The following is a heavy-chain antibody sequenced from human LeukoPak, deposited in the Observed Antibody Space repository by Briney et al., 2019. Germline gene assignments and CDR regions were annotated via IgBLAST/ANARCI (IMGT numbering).Heavy chain of an antibody. J-gene: IGHJ5*02. D-gene: IGHD1-7*01. V-gene: IGHV1-2*02. CDR2: INPNRGGA. CDR1: GGTFSSYA. Sequence: ASVRVSCKASGGTFSSYAISWVRQAPGHGLEWMGWINPNRGGANYAQKFQGSVTLTRDTSISTAYMELSRLRSDDTAVYYCARESNWNYGWFDPWGQGTLVTVSS. CDR3: ARESNWNYGWFDP.